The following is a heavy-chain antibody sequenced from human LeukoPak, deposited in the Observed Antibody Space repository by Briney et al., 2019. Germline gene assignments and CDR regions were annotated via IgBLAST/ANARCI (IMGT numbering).Heavy chain of an antibody. Sequence: GGSLRLSCAVSGFTVTNNYMSWVRQAPGEGLEWVSVIYSDDNTYYAGSVKGRFTISRDSSMNTLYLQMNSLRAEDTAVYFCARGGGAFCGNDCYRNFDFWGQGTLVTVSS. CDR3: ARGGGAFCGNDCYRNFDF. CDR1: GFTVTNNY. J-gene: IGHJ4*02. D-gene: IGHD2-21*02. V-gene: IGHV3-66*01. CDR2: IYSDDNT.